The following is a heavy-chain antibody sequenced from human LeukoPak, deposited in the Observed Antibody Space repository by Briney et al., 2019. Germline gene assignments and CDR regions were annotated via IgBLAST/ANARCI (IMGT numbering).Heavy chain of an antibody. CDR2: MYLSGTT. CDR1: GDSINSLDL. D-gene: IGHD3-22*01. CDR3: AGLVGRYSSGLYYYYFDY. Sequence: PSETLSLTCTVSGDSINSLDLWSWVRQHPGKGLEWIGEMYLSGTTHSNPSVKSRVTISIDKSKNQFFLNLSSVTAADTAVYYCAGLVGRYSSGLYYYYFDYWGQGTLVTVSS. V-gene: IGHV4-4*02. J-gene: IGHJ4*02.